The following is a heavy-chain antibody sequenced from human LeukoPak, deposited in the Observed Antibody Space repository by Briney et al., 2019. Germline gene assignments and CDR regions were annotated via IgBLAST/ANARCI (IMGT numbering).Heavy chain of an antibody. Sequence: SETLSLTCTVSGASSSSYYWSWGRQPPGKGLEWIGYIYYSGTSNYNPSLKSRVTISLDTSKNQFSLELRSVIAADTAVYYCARDLTKWDLPDYWGQGTLASVSS. CDR1: GASSSSYY. CDR3: ARDLTKWDLPDY. D-gene: IGHD1-26*01. J-gene: IGHJ4*02. V-gene: IGHV4-59*01. CDR2: IYYSGTS.